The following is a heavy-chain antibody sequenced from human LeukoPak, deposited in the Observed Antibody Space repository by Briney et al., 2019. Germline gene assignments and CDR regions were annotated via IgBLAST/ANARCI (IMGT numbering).Heavy chain of an antibody. J-gene: IGHJ4*02. D-gene: IGHD2-2*02. Sequence: VASVKVSCKASGYTFTSYGISWVRQAPGQGLEWMGWISAYNGNTNYAQKVQGRVTMTTDTSTSTAYMELRSLRSDDTAVYYCARDRACSSTSCYNRGYDYWGQGTLVTVSS. CDR2: ISAYNGNT. CDR1: GYTFTSYG. V-gene: IGHV1-18*01. CDR3: ARDRACSSTSCYNRGYDY.